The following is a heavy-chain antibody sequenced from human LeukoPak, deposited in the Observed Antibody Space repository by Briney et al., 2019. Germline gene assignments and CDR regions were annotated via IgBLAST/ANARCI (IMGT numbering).Heavy chain of an antibody. CDR2: IYYSGST. J-gene: IGHJ4*02. D-gene: IGHD3-10*01. Sequence: SETLSLTCTVSGGSISSGDYYWSWIRQPPGKGLEWIGYIYYSGSTYYNPSLKSRVTISVDTSKNQFSLKLSSVTAADTAVYYCARGAVLLRFGELLNYFDYWGQGTLVTVSS. CDR3: ARGAVLLRFGELLNYFDY. CDR1: GGSISSGDYY. V-gene: IGHV4-30-4*08.